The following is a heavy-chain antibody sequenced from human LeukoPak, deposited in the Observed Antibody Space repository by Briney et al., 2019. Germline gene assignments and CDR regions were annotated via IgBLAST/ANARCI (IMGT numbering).Heavy chain of an antibody. V-gene: IGHV3-7*03. CDR2: IKQDGSER. CDR3: ARAMDV. CDR1: GFTFSSYW. J-gene: IGHJ6*02. Sequence: GGSLRLSCVASGFTFSSYWMNWVRQAPGKGLEWVANIKQDGSERYYVDSVKGRFTISRDNAKNSLYLQMNSLRAEDTAVYYCARAMDVWGQGTKVTVSS.